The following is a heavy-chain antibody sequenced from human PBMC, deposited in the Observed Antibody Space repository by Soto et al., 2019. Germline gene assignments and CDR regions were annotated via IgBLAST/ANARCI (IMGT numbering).Heavy chain of an antibody. CDR2: ISPHNFNT. D-gene: IGHD3-9*01. Sequence: QVHLEQSGAEVKKPGDSVKVSCKASGYTFTHFYITWVRQAPGQGLEWMGAISPHNFNTNCEQKFQGRVTVTTATPTNTAYMELWSMTSDDTAVYYCARDEGGYDILTGYYKAHHFDYWGQGVLVTVSS. J-gene: IGHJ4*02. CDR3: ARDEGGYDILTGYYKAHHFDY. CDR1: GYTFTHFY. V-gene: IGHV1-18*01.